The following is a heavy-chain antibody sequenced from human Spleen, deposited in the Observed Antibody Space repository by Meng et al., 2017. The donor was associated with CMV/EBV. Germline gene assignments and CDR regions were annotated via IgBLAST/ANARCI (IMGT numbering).Heavy chain of an antibody. V-gene: IGHV1-69*05. CDR1: GGTFSSYA. CDR3: ARGKVGATPPGLY. D-gene: IGHD1-26*01. J-gene: IGHJ4*02. CDR2: IIPIFGTA. Sequence: SVKVSCKASGGTFSSYAISWVRQAPGQGLEWMGGIIPIFGTANYAQKFQGRVTITTDESTSTAYMELSSLRSEDTAVYYCARGKVGATPPGLYWGQGTLVTVSS.